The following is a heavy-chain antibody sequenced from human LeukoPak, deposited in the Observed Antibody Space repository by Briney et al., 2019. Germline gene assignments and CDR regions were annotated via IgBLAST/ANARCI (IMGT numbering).Heavy chain of an antibody. CDR2: INPNSGGT. D-gene: IGHD6-6*01. CDR3: ARDGAGIAARHWGF. J-gene: IGHJ4*02. Sequence: EASVKVSCKASGYTFTGYYMHWVRQAPGQGLEWMGWINPNSGGTNYAQKFQGRVTMTRDTSISTAYMELSRLRSDDTAVYYCARDGAGIAARHWGFWGQGTLVTVSS. V-gene: IGHV1-2*02. CDR1: GYTFTGYY.